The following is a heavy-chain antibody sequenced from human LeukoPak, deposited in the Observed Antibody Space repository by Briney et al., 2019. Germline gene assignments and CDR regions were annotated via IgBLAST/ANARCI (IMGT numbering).Heavy chain of an antibody. V-gene: IGHV1-18*01. D-gene: IGHD3-22*01. J-gene: IGHJ4*02. CDR1: DYTFTSYG. CDR2: ISTYNGDA. CDR3: ARDHSAPITYYYDSSGYYDY. Sequence: ASVTVSCTASDYTFTSYGISWVRQAPGHGLEWMGWISTYNGDAHYAQKFQGRVTMTTDTSTSTAYMDLRSLRSDDTAVYYCARDHSAPITYYYDSSGYYDYWGQGTQVTVSS.